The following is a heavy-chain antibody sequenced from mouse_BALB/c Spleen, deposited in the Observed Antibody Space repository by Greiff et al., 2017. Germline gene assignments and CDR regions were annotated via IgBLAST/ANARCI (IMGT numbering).Heavy chain of an antibody. V-gene: IGHV7-3*02. CDR3: ARGGLLYYAMDY. CDR1: GFTFTDYY. Sequence: EVKLMESGGGLVQPGGSLRLSCATSGFTFTDYYMSWVRQPPGKALEWLGFIRNKANGYTTEYSASVKGRFTISRDNSQSILYLQMNTLRAEDSATYYCARGGLLYYAMDYWGQGTSVTVSS. CDR2: IRNKANGYTT. J-gene: IGHJ4*01.